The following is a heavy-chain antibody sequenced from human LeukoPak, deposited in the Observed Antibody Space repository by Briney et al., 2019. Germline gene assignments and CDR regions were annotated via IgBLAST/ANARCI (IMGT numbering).Heavy chain of an antibody. CDR1: GGSFSGYY. CDR2: INHSGST. J-gene: IGHJ4*02. V-gene: IGHV4-34*01. Sequence: SETLSLTRAVYGGSFSGYYWSWIRQPPGKGLERIGEINHSGSTNYNPSLKSRVTISVDTSKNQFSLKLSSVTAADTAVYYCARGPGYCTNGVCYTNLFDYWGQGTLVTVSS. CDR3: ARGPGYCTNGVCYTNLFDY. D-gene: IGHD2-8*01.